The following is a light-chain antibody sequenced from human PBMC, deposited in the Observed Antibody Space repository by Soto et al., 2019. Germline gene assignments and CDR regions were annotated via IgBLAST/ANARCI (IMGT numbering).Light chain of an antibody. Sequence: QSALTQPASVSGSPGQSITITCTETSSDIGSQNFVSWHQQRPGKSPKFIIYGVTNRPSGVSNRFSGSKSGNTASLTISGLQADDEADYYCSSYSSSYTWVFGGGTKVTVL. V-gene: IGLV2-14*01. CDR1: SSDIGSQNF. CDR2: GVT. J-gene: IGLJ3*02. CDR3: SSYSSSYTWV.